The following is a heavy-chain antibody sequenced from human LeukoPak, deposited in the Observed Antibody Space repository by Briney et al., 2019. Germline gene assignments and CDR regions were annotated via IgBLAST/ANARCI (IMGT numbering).Heavy chain of an antibody. CDR2: INPNSGGT. J-gene: IGHJ4*02. CDR1: GYTFTGYY. D-gene: IGHD6-13*01. Sequence: GASVKVSCKASGYTFTGYYMHWVRQAPGQGLEWMGWINPNSGGTNYAQKFQGRVTMIRDTSISTAYMELSRLRSDDTAVYYCARGYSRFDVGFDYWGQGTLVTVSS. CDR3: ARGYSRFDVGFDY. V-gene: IGHV1-2*02.